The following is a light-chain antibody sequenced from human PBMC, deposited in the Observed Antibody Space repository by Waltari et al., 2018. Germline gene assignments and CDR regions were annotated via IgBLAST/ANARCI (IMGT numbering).Light chain of an antibody. CDR3: QQYTST. CDR2: KAS. J-gene: IGKJ2*02. V-gene: IGKV1-5*03. CDR1: QSISTW. Sequence: DIQMTQSPSTLSASVGDRVTITCRASQSISTWLAWYQQKPGKAPKLLIYKASTLESGVPSRFSGSGSGTEFTLTISGLQPDDFATYYCQQYTSTFGQGTKLETK.